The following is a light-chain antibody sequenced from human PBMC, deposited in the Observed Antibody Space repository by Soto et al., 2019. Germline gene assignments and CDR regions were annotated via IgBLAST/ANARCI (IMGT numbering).Light chain of an antibody. CDR3: QQYDNHPPT. Sequence: DIQMTQSPSSLSASVGDRVTITCQASQDISSYLNWYQQKPGKAPKLLIYDASTLETGVPSRFSGSGSGTDFTFTISSLQPEDIATYYCQQYDNHPPTFGGGTKVEIK. J-gene: IGKJ4*01. V-gene: IGKV1-33*01. CDR1: QDISSY. CDR2: DAS.